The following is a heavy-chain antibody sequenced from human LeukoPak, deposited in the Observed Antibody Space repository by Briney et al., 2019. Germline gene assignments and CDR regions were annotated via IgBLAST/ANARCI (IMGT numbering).Heavy chain of an antibody. Sequence: SETLSLTCTVSGGSISSSSYYWSWIRQPPGKGLEWIGEINHSGSTNYNPSLKSRVTISVDTSKNQFSLKLSSVTAADTAVYYCARNYDFWSGYHIMNTPGYGYWGQGTLVTVSS. CDR3: ARNYDFWSGYHIMNTPGYGY. CDR2: INHSGST. CDR1: GGSISSSSYY. V-gene: IGHV4-39*07. J-gene: IGHJ4*02. D-gene: IGHD3-3*01.